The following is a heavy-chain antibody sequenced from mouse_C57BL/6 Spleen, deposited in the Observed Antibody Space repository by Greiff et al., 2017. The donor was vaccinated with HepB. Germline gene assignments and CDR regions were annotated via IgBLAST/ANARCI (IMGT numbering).Heavy chain of an antibody. CDR1: GFTFSSYA. D-gene: IGHD1-1*01. Sequence: EVKLVESGGGLVKPGGSLKLSCAASGFTFSSYAMSWVRQTPEKRLEWVATISDGGSYTYYPDNVKGRFTISRDNAKNNLYLQMSHLKSEDTAMYYCASSVRGFFDYWGQGTTLTVSS. V-gene: IGHV5-4*03. CDR2: ISDGGSYT. J-gene: IGHJ2*01. CDR3: ASSVRGFFDY.